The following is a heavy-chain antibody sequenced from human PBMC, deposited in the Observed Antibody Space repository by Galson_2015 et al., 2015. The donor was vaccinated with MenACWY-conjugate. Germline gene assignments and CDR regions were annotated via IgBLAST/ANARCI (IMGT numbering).Heavy chain of an antibody. CDR1: GYTFNRYA. CDR3: AREGIRVDDDAFDI. Sequence: SVKVSCKASGYTFNRYAMNWVRQAPGQGLEWMGWINTNTGNPTYGQGFAGRFVLSLDTSVSTAHLQISSLKAEDTAVYYCAREGIRVDDDAFDIWGQGTMVTVSS. V-gene: IGHV7-4-1*02. J-gene: IGHJ3*02. CDR2: INTNTGNP. D-gene: IGHD3-3*01.